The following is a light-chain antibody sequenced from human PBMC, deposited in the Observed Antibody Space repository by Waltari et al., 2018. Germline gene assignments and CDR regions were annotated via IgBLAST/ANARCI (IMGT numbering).Light chain of an antibody. CDR3: QQYGSSLPFT. CDR1: QSVSSSY. Sequence: EIVLTQSPGTLSLSPGERATLSRRASQSVSSSYLAWYQQKPGQAPRLLIYGASSRATGIPDRFSGSGSGTDFTLTISRLEPEDFAVYYCQQYGSSLPFTFGPGTKVDIK. CDR2: GAS. V-gene: IGKV3-20*01. J-gene: IGKJ3*01.